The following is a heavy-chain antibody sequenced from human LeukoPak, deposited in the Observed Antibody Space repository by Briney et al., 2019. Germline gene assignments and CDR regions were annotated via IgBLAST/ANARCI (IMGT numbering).Heavy chain of an antibody. CDR1: GFSFKDYG. Sequence: GGSLRLSCAATGFSFKDYGMHWVRQPPGKGLEWVSAINWNGGGTDYADSVKGRFTISRDNAKNSLYLQSSSLRPEDTALYYCAKHLTATNTYIFFGLDVWGQGTSVTVSS. D-gene: IGHD1-26*01. CDR2: INWNGGGT. CDR3: AKHLTATNTYIFFGLDV. V-gene: IGHV3-9*01. J-gene: IGHJ6*02.